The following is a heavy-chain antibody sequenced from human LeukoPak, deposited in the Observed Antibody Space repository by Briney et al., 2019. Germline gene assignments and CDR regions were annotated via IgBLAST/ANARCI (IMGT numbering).Heavy chain of an antibody. V-gene: IGHV3-74*01. CDR3: AKDPYDSSARGDWFDP. D-gene: IGHD3-22*01. J-gene: IGHJ5*02. CDR1: GFTFSSYW. CDR2: INSDGSST. Sequence: GGSLRLSCAASGFTFSSYWMHWVRQAPGKGLVWVSRINSDGSSTSCADSVKGRFTISRDNSKNTLYLQMNSLRAEDTAVYYCAKDPYDSSARGDWFDPWGQGTLVTVSS.